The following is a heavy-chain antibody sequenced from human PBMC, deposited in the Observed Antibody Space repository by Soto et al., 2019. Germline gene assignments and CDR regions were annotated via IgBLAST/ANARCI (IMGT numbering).Heavy chain of an antibody. V-gene: IGHV1-8*01. Sequence: GXSVKVSFNASGYTFTSYDINLVRHSTGQGLEWMGWMNPNSGNTGYAQKFQGRVTMTRNTSISTAYMELSSLRYEDTAVYYCAGGVNDFWSGYYFGYWGQGTLVTVS. CDR2: MNPNSGNT. J-gene: IGHJ4*02. CDR1: GYTFTSYD. CDR3: AGGVNDFWSGYYFGY. D-gene: IGHD3-3*01.